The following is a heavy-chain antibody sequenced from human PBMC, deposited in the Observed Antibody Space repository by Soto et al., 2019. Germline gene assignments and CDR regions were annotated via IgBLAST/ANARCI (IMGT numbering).Heavy chain of an antibody. CDR2: IYSGGST. V-gene: IGHV3-53*01. CDR1: GFTVISNY. J-gene: IGHJ6*02. Sequence: RGSLRLSCAASGFTVISNYISLCRHAPGKWLEWVSVIYSGGSTYYADSVRGRFTISRDNSKNTLYLQMKSLRAEDTAVYYCARDPPATRHGMDVWGQGTTVTVSS. CDR3: ARDPPATRHGMDV.